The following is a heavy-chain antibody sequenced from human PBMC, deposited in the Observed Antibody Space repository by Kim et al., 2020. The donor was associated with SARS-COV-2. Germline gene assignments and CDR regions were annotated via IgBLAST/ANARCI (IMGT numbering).Heavy chain of an antibody. CDR3: AKGGFGLNDP. J-gene: IGHJ5*02. CDR2: ST. Sequence: STYSADSLKGRFTISRDNSKNTLYLQMNRLGAEDTAVYYGAKGGFGLNDPWGQGTLVTVSS. D-gene: IGHD3-10*01. V-gene: IGHV3-23*01.